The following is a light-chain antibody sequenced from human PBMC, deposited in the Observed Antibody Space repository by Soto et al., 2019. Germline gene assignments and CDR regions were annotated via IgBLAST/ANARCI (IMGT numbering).Light chain of an antibody. CDR2: GAS. CDR1: QSVSSSY. CDR3: QQYHSPPLT. Sequence: EIVLTQSPGTLSLSPGERATLSCRASQSVSSSYLAWYQQKPGQAPRLLIYGASSRATGIPDRFSGSGSGTEFTLTISSLEPEDFVVYYCQQYHSPPLTFGQGTKVDIK. V-gene: IGKV3-20*01. J-gene: IGKJ1*01.